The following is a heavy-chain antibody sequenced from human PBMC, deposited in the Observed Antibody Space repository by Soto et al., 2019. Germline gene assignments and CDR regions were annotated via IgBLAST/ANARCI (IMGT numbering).Heavy chain of an antibody. Sequence: PSETLCLTCTVSGGSISSGYYYWSWIRQPPGKGLEWIGYIYHSGTTYYNPSLKSRVTISVDRSKNQFSLKLSSVTAADTAVYYCARAHYGDYGYGMDVWGQGTTVTVSS. D-gene: IGHD4-17*01. J-gene: IGHJ6*02. CDR3: ARAHYGDYGYGMDV. V-gene: IGHV4-30-2*01. CDR2: IYHSGTT. CDR1: GGSISSGYYY.